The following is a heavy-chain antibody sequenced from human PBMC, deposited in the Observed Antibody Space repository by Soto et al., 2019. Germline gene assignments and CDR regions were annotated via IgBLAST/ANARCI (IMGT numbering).Heavy chain of an antibody. CDR2: IKQDGSEK. D-gene: IGHD2-2*01. CDR3: ARGYQRYYFDY. CDR1: GFTFSSYW. J-gene: IGHJ4*02. Sequence: WWSLRLSCAASGFTFSSYWMSWVRQAPGKGLEWVANIKQDGSEKYYVDSVKGRFTISRDNAKNSLYLQMNSLRAEDTAVYYCARGYQRYYFDYWGQGTLVTVSS. V-gene: IGHV3-7*03.